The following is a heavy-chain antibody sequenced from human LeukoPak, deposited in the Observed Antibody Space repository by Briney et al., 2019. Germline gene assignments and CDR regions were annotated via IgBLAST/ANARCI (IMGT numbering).Heavy chain of an antibody. Sequence: GGSLRLSCAASGFTFSGYYMSWIRQAPGKGLEWVSYISSSGSTIYYADSVKGRFTISRDNAKNSLYLQMNSLRAEDTAVYYCARGATDSEEWELPDGDYWGQGTLVTVSS. D-gene: IGHD1-26*01. CDR2: ISSSGSTI. CDR1: GFTFSGYY. J-gene: IGHJ4*02. V-gene: IGHV3-11*04. CDR3: ARGATDSEEWELPDGDY.